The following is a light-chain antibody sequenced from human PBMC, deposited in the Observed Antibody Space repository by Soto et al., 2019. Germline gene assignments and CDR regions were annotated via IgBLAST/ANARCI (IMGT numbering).Light chain of an antibody. V-gene: IGLV3-21*02. CDR2: DDR. CDR3: QVWDRNSNDVV. Sequence: SYELTQPPSVSVAPGQTAMITCGGNDIGSKTVHWYQQRPGQAPVLVVYDDRYRPSGIPGRLSGSNSGSTATLTISRVEAGDEADYYCQVWDRNSNDVVFGGGTKLTVL. J-gene: IGLJ3*02. CDR1: DIGSKT.